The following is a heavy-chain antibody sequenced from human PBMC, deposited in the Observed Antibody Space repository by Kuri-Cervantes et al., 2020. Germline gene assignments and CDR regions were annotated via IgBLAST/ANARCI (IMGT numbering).Heavy chain of an antibody. CDR3: AKDRLRWEGSIRYFGMDV. CDR2: ITWNGYSV. CDR1: GFTFDDYA. J-gene: IGHJ6*02. D-gene: IGHD1-26*01. V-gene: IGHV3-9*01. Sequence: SLRLSCAASGFTFDDYAMHWVRRAPGKGLEWVSGITWNGYSVGYADSVKGRFTISRDSAKKFLYLQMNSLRTEDTALYYCAKDRLRWEGSIRYFGMDVWGQGTTVTVSS.